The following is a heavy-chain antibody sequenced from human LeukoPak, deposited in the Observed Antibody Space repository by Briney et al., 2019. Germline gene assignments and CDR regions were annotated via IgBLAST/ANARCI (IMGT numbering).Heavy chain of an antibody. CDR2: ISGSGGST. CDR3: APVGYSSGWRDY. CDR1: GFTFSSYA. Sequence: PGGSLRLSCAASGFTFSSYAMSWVRQAPGKGLGWVSAISGSGGSTYYADSVKGRFTISRDNSKNTLYLQMNSLRAEDTAVYYCAPVGYSSGWRDYWGQGTLVTVSS. J-gene: IGHJ4*02. D-gene: IGHD6-19*01. V-gene: IGHV3-23*01.